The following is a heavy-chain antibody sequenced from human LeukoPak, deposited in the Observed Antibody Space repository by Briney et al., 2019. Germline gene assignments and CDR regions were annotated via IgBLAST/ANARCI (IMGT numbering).Heavy chain of an antibody. Sequence: ASVKVSCKASGYTFTSYGISWVRQAPGQGLEWMGWISAYNGNTNYAQKLQGRVTMTTDTSTSTAYMELRSLRSDDTAVYYCATSLSSWCLGDYWGQGTLVTVSS. V-gene: IGHV1-18*01. J-gene: IGHJ4*02. CDR1: GYTFTSYG. D-gene: IGHD6-13*01. CDR3: ATSLSSWCLGDY. CDR2: ISAYNGNT.